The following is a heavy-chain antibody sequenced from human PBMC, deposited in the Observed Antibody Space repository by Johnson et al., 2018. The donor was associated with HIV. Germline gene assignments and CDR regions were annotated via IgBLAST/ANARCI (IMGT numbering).Heavy chain of an antibody. CDR2: ISFAGNNK. J-gene: IGHJ3*02. D-gene: IGHD6-13*01. CDR1: GFTFSNFG. V-gene: IGHV3-30*03. CDR3: ARDRGRQLKLGAFDI. Sequence: VQLVESGGGVVQPGRSLRLSCAASGFTFSNFGFHWVRQAPGKGLEWVAAISFAGNNKYYAESVKGRFTISRYNSKNTLYLQMNSLRTEDTAVYYCARDRGRQLKLGAFDIWGQGTMVTVSS.